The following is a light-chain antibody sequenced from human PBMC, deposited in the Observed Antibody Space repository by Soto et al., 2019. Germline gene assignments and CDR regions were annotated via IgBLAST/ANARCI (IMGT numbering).Light chain of an antibody. CDR3: ASFTRSVTVV. Sequence: QCALTQPASVSGSPGQSSTISCAGTSSDVGGYNYVSWYQQHPGKVPRLIISDVNKRPSGVSDRFSGSKSGNTASLTISGLQAEDEADYYCASFTRSVTVVFGGGTKVTVL. V-gene: IGLV2-14*03. CDR1: SSDVGGYNY. J-gene: IGLJ2*01. CDR2: DVN.